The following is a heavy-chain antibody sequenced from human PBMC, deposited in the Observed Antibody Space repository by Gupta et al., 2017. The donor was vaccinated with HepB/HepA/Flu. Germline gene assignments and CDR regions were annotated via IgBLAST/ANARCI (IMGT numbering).Heavy chain of an antibody. CDR3: ARGVCASSGPSTCYAFDI. J-gene: IGHJ3*02. CDR1: GGSFSGYY. CDR2: INHSGST. V-gene: IGHV4-34*01. Sequence: QVQLQQWGAGLLKPSETLSLTCAVYGGSFSGYYWSWIRQPPGKGLEWIGEINHSGSTNYNPSLKSRVTISVDTSKNQFSLKLSSVTAADTAVYYCARGVCASSGPSTCYAFDIWGQGTMVTVSS. D-gene: IGHD6-19*01.